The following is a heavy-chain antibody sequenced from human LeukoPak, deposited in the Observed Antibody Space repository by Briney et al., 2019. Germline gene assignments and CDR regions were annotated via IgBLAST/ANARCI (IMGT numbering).Heavy chain of an antibody. CDR2: ISQDGSER. V-gene: IGHV3-7*03. CDR3: AREVDGGYCSGGSCYAFDI. D-gene: IGHD2-15*01. J-gene: IGHJ3*02. CDR1: GFTFSSEW. Sequence: PGGTLRLSCAASGFTFSSEWMSWGPQAPGNGLEAWANISQDGSERYYVDSVKGRFTISSDNAKNSLHLQMNSLRAEDTAVYYCAREVDGGYCSGGSCYAFDIWGQGTMVTVSS.